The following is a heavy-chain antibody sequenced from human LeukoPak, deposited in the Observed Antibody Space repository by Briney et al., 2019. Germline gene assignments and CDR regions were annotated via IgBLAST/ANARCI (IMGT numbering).Heavy chain of an antibody. CDR1: GFTFSSYW. D-gene: IGHD2-15*01. CDR3: AKDLSWYCSGGNCSLLSFDY. CDR2: INSDGSST. Sequence: PGGSLRLSCAASGFTFSSYWMHWVRQAPGKGLVWVSRINSDGSSTSYADSVKGRFTISRDNAKNTLYLQMNSLRAEDTAVYYCAKDLSWYCSGGNCSLLSFDYWGQGTLVTVSS. J-gene: IGHJ4*02. V-gene: IGHV3-74*01.